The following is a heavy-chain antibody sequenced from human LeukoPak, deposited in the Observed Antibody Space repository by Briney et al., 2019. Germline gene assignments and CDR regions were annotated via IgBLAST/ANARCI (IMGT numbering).Heavy chain of an antibody. V-gene: IGHV4-34*01. J-gene: IGHJ2*01. D-gene: IGHD3-3*01. CDR1: GGSFSGYY. CDR2: INHSGST. Sequence: PSETLSLTCAVYGGSFSGYYWSWIRQPPGKGLEWIGEINHSGSTNYNPSLKSRVTISVDTSKNQFSLKLSSVTAADTAVYYCARGKGGNITIFGVVIRNRHPWYFDLWGRGTLVTVSS. CDR3: ARGKGGNITIFGVVIRNRHPWYFDL.